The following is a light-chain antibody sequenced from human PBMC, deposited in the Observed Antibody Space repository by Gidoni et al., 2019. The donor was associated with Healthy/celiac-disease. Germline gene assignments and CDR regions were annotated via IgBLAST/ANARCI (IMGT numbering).Light chain of an antibody. V-gene: IGKV1-13*02. Sequence: ASQVTQSPASLSASVGARVTITCRVSQGISSAVAWYQQKRGKAAKFLIYDASSLESGVPSRFRRSGSGTDFSLTLRRLHPKDFATYYCPQFNSYPLTFGAXTKVEIK. CDR1: QGISSA. CDR3: PQFNSYPLT. CDR2: DAS. J-gene: IGKJ4*01.